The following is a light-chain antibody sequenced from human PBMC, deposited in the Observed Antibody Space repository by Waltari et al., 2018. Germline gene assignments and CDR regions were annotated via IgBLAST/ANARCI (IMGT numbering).Light chain of an antibody. CDR3: QRYNYYPPT. J-gene: IGKJ4*01. CDR2: NAS. CDR1: QSIGPW. Sequence: DIQMTQSPSTLPASVGDRVTITCRTSQSIGPWLAWYQPKPGKAPKLLIYNASSLETGVPSRFSGSGSGTEFTLTINNLQPDDFATFYCQRYNYYPPTFGGGTKVEIK. V-gene: IGKV1-5*03.